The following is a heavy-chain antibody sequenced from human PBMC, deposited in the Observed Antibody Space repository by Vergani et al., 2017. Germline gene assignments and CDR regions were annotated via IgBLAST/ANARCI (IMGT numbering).Heavy chain of an antibody. D-gene: IGHD4-11*01. CDR2: IDHTGRP. J-gene: IGHJ6*03. V-gene: IGHV4-34*01. CDR1: GGSFTSYH. CDR3: ARVNTETNGHLYYYYYMGV. Sequence: QVQLQQWGGGLLKPSETLSLTCVVNGGSFTSYHWTWIRQSPGEGLGWVGDIDHTGRPEYNPSLKSRLTMSVDKSRNQFSRTLNSVPATDTAIYFCARVNTETNGHLYYYYYMGVWGQGTAVTVS.